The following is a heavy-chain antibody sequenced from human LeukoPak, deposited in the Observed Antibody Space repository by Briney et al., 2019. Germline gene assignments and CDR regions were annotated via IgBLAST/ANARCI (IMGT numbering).Heavy chain of an antibody. CDR3: ARESVYYDYVWGSYRHTPDAFDI. D-gene: IGHD3-16*02. CDR2: ISSSSSTI. V-gene: IGHV3-48*02. J-gene: IGHJ3*02. Sequence: PGRSLRLSCAASGFTFSSYSMNWVRQAPGKGLEWVSYISSSSSTIYYADSVKGRFTISRDNAKNSLYLQMNSLRDEDTAVYYCARESVYYDYVWGSYRHTPDAFDIWGQGTMVTVSS. CDR1: GFTFSSYS.